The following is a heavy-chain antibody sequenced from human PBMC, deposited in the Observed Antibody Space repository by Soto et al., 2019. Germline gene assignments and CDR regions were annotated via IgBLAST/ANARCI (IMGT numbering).Heavy chain of an antibody. CDR2: INHSGST. J-gene: IGHJ3*02. D-gene: IGHD3-3*01. V-gene: IGHV4-34*01. Sequence: QVQLQQWGAGLLKPSETLSLTCAVYGGSFSGYYWSWIRQPPGKGLEWIGEINHSGSTNYNPSLKRRVNLSVDTSKNQFSLKLSFVTAADPAVYYWARGLQLSLRFFEWLSEIRGAFDIWGQGTMVTVSS. CDR3: ARGLQLSLRFFEWLSEIRGAFDI. CDR1: GGSFSGYY.